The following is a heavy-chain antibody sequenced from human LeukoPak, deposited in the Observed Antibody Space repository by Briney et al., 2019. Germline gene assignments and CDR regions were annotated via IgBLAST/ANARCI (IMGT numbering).Heavy chain of an antibody. Sequence: PSETLSLTCAVYGGSFSGYYWSWLRQPPGKGLEWIGYIYHSGSTYYNPSLKSRVTISVDRSKNQFSLKLSSVTAADTAVYYCARAMATVTTCWFDPWGQGTLVTVSS. J-gene: IGHJ5*02. D-gene: IGHD4-17*01. CDR2: IYHSGST. V-gene: IGHV4-30-2*01. CDR1: GGSFSGYY. CDR3: ARAMATVTTCWFDP.